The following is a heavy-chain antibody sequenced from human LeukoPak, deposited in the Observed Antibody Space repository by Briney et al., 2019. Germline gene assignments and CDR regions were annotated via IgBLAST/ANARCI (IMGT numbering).Heavy chain of an antibody. V-gene: IGHV3-7*03. CDR3: ARDGGISRFDP. J-gene: IGHJ5*02. CDR2: IKQDGSEK. Sequence: PGGSLRLSCAASGFTFRSYWMSWVRQAPGKGLEGVANIKQDGSEKYYADSVKGRFTISRDNAKNSLYLQMNSLRAEDTALYHCARDGGISRFDPWGQGTLVTVSS. D-gene: IGHD2-21*01. CDR1: GFTFRSYW.